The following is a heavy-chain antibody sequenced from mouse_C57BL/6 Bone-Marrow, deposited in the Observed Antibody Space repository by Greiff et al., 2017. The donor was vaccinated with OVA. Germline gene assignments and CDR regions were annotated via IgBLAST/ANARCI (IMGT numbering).Heavy chain of an antibody. V-gene: IGHV1-4*01. Sequence: QVHVKQSGAELARPGASVKMSCKASGYTFTSYTMHWVKQRPGQGLEWIGYIDPSSDYTKYNQKFKDKATLTADKSSSTAYMQLSSLTSEDSAVYYCARGYYFDYGGQGTTLTVSS. CDR1: GYTFTSYT. CDR2: IDPSSDYT. J-gene: IGHJ2*01. CDR3: ARGYYFDY.